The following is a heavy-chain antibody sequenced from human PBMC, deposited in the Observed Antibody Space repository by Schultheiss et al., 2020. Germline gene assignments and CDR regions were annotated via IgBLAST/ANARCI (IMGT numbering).Heavy chain of an antibody. CDR2: IYYSGST. J-gene: IGHJ4*02. CDR1: GASISTGGYY. CDR3: ASRGYSSGGDYFDY. V-gene: IGHV4-31*03. D-gene: IGHD5-18*01. Sequence: SQTLSLTCTVSGASISTGGYYWDWIRQPPGKGLQWIGYIYYSGSTYYNPSLKSRVTISVDTSKNQFSLKLSSVTAADTAVYYCASRGYSSGGDYFDYWGQGTLVTVSS.